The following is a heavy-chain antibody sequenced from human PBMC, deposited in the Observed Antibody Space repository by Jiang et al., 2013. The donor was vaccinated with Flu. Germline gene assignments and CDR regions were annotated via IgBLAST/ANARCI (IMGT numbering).Heavy chain of an antibody. V-gene: IGHV1-18*01. CDR3: ARDPSSTNYDFWSAQVGPGDY. CDR1: GYTFTSYG. CDR2: ISAYNGNT. Sequence: GAEVKKPGASVKVSCKASGYTFTSYGISWVRQAPGQGLEWMGWISAYNGNTNYAQKLQGRVTMTTDTSTSTAYMELRSLRSDDTAVYYCARDPSSTNYDFWSAQVGPGDYWGQGTLVTVSS. J-gene: IGHJ4*02. D-gene: IGHD3-3*01.